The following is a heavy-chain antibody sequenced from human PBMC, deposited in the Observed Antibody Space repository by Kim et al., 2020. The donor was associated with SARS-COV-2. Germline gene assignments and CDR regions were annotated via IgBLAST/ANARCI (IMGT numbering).Heavy chain of an antibody. D-gene: IGHD2-2*01. J-gene: IGHJ5*02. CDR3: ARRVSYCSSTSCSFYWFDP. CDR1: GGSFSGYY. V-gene: IGHV4-34*01. CDR2: INHSGST. Sequence: SETLSLTCAVYGGSFSGYYWSWIRQPPGKGLEWIGEINHSGSTNYNPSLKSRVTISVDTSKNQFSLKLSSVTAADTAVYYCARRVSYCSSTSCSFYWFDPWGQGTLVTISS.